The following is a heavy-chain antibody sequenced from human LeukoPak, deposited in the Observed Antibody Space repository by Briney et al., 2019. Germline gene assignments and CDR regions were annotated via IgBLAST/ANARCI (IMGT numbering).Heavy chain of an antibody. CDR3: ASLCGGDCSTGGY. CDR2: IYYSGST. CDR1: GGSVSSGSYY. V-gene: IGHV4-61*01. D-gene: IGHD2-21*01. J-gene: IGHJ4*02. Sequence: SETLSLTCTVSGGSVSSGSYYWSWIRQPPGKGLEWIGYIYYSGSTNYNPSLKSRVTISVDTSKNQFSLKLSSVTAAGTAVYYCASLCGGDCSTGGYWGQGTLVTVSS.